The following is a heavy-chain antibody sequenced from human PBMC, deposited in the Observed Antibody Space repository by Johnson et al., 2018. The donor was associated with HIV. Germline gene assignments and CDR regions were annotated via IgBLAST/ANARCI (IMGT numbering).Heavy chain of an antibody. D-gene: IGHD2-2*01. V-gene: IGHV3-30-3*01. CDR2: ISYDGSNK. CDR3: AGDGGIGSTREDAFDI. Sequence: QVQLVESGGGVVQPGRSLRLSCAASGFTFSSYAMHWVRQAPGKGLEWVAVISYDGSNKYYADSVKGRFTISRDTSKNTLYLQMNSLRAEDTAGYYCAGDGGIGSTREDAFDIWGQGTMVIVSS. J-gene: IGHJ3*02. CDR1: GFTFSSYA.